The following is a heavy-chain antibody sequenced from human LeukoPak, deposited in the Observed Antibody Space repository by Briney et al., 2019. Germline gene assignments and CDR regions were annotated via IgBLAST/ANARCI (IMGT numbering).Heavy chain of an antibody. D-gene: IGHD3-16*01. CDR2: IYYSGST. V-gene: IGHV4-59*06. Sequence: KPSETLSLTCTVSGGSISSYYWSWIRQHPGKGLEWIGYIYYSGSTYYNPSLKSRVTISVDTSKNQFSLKLSSVTAADTAVYYCARELLGGSDDAFDIWGQGTMVTVSS. CDR1: GGSISSYY. CDR3: ARELLGGSDDAFDI. J-gene: IGHJ3*02.